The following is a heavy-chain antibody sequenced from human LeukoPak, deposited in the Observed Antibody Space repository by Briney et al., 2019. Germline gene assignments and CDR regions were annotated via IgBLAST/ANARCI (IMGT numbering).Heavy chain of an antibody. J-gene: IGHJ4*02. CDR3: ATLPNYGSGSYFFAGTTGKTFDY. CDR1: GFTFSSYS. CDR2: ISSSSSYI. V-gene: IGHV3-21*01. D-gene: IGHD3-10*01. Sequence: PGGSLRLSCAASGFTFSSYSMNWVRQAPGKGLEWVSSISSSSSYIYYADSVKGRFTISRDNAKNSLYLQMNSLRAEDTAVYYCATLPNYGSGSYFFAGTTGKTFDYWGQGTLVTVSS.